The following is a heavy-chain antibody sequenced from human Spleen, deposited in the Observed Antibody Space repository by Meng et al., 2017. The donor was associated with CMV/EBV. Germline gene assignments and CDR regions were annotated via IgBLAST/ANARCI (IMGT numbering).Heavy chain of an antibody. J-gene: IGHJ6*02. V-gene: IGHV1-2*02. CDR3: ARTYYDFWSGYYTVYYYYYGMDV. CDR2: INPNSVGK. Sequence: YMHGVRQAPGQVLEWMGWINPNSVGKNDAQKFQGRVTMNRDTSISTAYMVLSRLRSYDTAVYYCARTYYDFWSGYYTVYYYYYGMDVWGQGTMVTVSS. D-gene: IGHD3-3*01. CDR1: Y.